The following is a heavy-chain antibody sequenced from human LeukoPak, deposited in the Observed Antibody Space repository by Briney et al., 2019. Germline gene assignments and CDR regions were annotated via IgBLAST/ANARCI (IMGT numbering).Heavy chain of an antibody. J-gene: IGHJ4*02. V-gene: IGHV4-30-2*01. Sequence: SETLSLTCTVSGGSISSGGYYWSWIRQPPGKGLEWIGYIYHSGSTYYNPSLKSRVTISVDRSKNQFSLKLSSVTAADTAVYYCARVGTGTYPIDYWGQGTLVTVSS. CDR2: IYHSGST. CDR3: ARVGTGTYPIDY. D-gene: IGHD1-1*01. CDR1: GGSISSGGYY.